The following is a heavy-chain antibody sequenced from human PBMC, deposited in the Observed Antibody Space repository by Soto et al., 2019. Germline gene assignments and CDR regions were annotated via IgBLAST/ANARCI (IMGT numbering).Heavy chain of an antibody. Sequence: SETLSLTCTVSGASINNTSYYWGWIRQSPGKGLEWIGNIYYSGKTYYSPSLKSRVSISVDASRNQFSLRLSSVTAADTAVYYCGRPWGIGLTPPGPWGQGVLVTAPQ. CDR1: GASINNTSYY. J-gene: IGHJ5*02. D-gene: IGHD6-13*01. CDR3: GRPWGIGLTPPGP. CDR2: IYYSGKT. V-gene: IGHV4-39*01.